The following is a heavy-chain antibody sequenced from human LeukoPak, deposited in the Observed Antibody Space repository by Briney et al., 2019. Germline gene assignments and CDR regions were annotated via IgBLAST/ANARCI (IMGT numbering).Heavy chain of an antibody. CDR2: ISNSGHTT. V-gene: IGHV3-48*01. CDR1: GLSFSTYS. CDR3: ARRITISGLGYYMDV. Sequence: GGSLRLSCAASGLSFSTYSMNWVRQAPGKGLEWISYISNSGHTTYYAESVKGRFTISRGNAWNSLYLQMNSLRGEDTAVYYCARRITISGLGYYMDVWGKGTTVIVSS. J-gene: IGHJ6*04. D-gene: IGHD3-3*01.